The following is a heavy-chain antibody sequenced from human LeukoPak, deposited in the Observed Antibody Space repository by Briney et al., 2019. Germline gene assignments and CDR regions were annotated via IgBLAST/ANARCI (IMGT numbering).Heavy chain of an antibody. CDR3: ARDLAAAGSGWFDP. V-gene: IGHV1-69*01. CDR2: IIPIFGTA. CDR1: GGTFSSYA. J-gene: IGHJ5*02. D-gene: IGHD6-13*01. Sequence: SVKVSCKASGGTFSSYAISWVRQAPGQGLEWMGGIIPIFGTANYAQKFQGRVTITADESTSTAYMELSSLRFEDTAVYYCARDLAAAGSGWFDPWGQGTLVTVSS.